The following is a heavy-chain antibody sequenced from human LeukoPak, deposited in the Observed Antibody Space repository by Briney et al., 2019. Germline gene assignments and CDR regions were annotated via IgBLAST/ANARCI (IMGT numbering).Heavy chain of an antibody. J-gene: IGHJ4*02. V-gene: IGHV3-21*01. CDR1: GFTFSSYS. CDR3: ARSSGWYPYYFDY. D-gene: IGHD6-19*01. Sequence: PGGSLRLSCAASGFTFSSYSMNWVRQAPGKGLEWVSSISSSSSYIYYADSVKGRFTISGDNAKNSLYLQMNSLRAEDTAVYYCARSSGWYPYYFDYWGQGTLVTVSS. CDR2: ISSSSSYI.